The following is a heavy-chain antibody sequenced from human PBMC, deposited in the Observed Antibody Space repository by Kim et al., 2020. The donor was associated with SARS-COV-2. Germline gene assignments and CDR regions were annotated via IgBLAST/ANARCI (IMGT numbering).Heavy chain of an antibody. Sequence: SETLSLTCTVSGGSISSYYWSWIRQPPGKGLEWIGYIYYSGSTNYNPSLKSRVTISVDTSKNQFSLKLSSVTAADTAVYYCARGGSGIAAAGTPFWYYYGMDVWGKGTTVTVSS. J-gene: IGHJ6*04. D-gene: IGHD6-13*01. V-gene: IGHV4-59*01. CDR2: IYYSGST. CDR1: GGSISSYY. CDR3: ARGGSGIAAAGTPFWYYYGMDV.